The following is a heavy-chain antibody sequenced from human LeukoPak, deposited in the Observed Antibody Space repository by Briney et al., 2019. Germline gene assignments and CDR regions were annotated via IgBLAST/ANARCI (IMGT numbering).Heavy chain of an antibody. CDR2: INPNSGGT. CDR1: GYTFTCYY. J-gene: IGHJ5*02. D-gene: IGHD1-7*01. Sequence: ASVKVSCKASGYTFTCYYMHWVRQAPGQGLEWMGWINPNSGGTNYAQKLQGRVTMTTDTSTSTAYMELRSLRSDDTAVYYCARDLNWNYDNWFDPWGQGTLVTVSS. CDR3: ARDLNWNYDNWFDP. V-gene: IGHV1-2*02.